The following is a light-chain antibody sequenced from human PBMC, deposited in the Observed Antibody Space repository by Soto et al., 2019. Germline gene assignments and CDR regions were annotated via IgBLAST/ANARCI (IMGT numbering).Light chain of an antibody. V-gene: IGLV1-40*01. Sequence: QAVVTQPPSGSGAPGQRVTISCTGSSSNIGAGYDVHWYQQLPGTAPKLLIYGNSNRPSGVPDRFSGSKSGTSASLAITGLQAEDEADYYCQSYDSSLSGYVFGTGTKLTLL. CDR1: SSNIGAGYD. CDR2: GNS. J-gene: IGLJ1*01. CDR3: QSYDSSLSGYV.